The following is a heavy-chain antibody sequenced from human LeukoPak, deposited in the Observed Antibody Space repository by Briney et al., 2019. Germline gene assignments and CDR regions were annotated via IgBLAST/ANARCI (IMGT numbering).Heavy chain of an antibody. CDR3: ATGLYDSTSYPDY. Sequence: ASVKVSCKASGYTFTSYDNNWVRQATGQGIEWMGWMNPNSGNTRYAQKFQGRVTMTRNTSISTAYMELSSLRSEDTAVYYSATGLYDSTSYPDYWGQGTLVTVSS. CDR1: GYTFTSYD. J-gene: IGHJ4*02. D-gene: IGHD3-22*01. CDR2: MNPNSGNT. V-gene: IGHV1-8*01.